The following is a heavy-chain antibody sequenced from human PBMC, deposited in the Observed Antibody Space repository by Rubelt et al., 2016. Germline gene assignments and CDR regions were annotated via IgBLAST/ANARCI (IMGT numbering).Heavy chain of an antibody. J-gene: IGHJ4*02. CDR2: LDTDGSST. D-gene: IGHD6-19*01. V-gene: IGHV3-74*01. Sequence: GSLRLSCAASGFTISSDALHWVRQAPGKGLVWVPRLDTDGSSTKYADSAKGRFTISRDIAKNTVYLQMNSLRVEDTAMYYCARSWGSSFSDYWGQGTLVTVSS. CDR3: ARSWGSSFSDY. CDR1: GFTISSDA.